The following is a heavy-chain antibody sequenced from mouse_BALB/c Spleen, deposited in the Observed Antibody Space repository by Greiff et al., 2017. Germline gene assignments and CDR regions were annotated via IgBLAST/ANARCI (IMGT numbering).Heavy chain of an antibody. CDR2: INPSSGYT. Sequence: QVQLQQSAAELARPGASVKMSCKASGYTFTSYTMHWVKQRPGQGLEWIGYINPSSGYTEYNQKFKDKTTLTADKSSSTAYMQLSSLTSEDSAVYYCARSGLPPFAYWGQGTLVTVSA. D-gene: IGHD3-2*02. J-gene: IGHJ3*01. CDR1: GYTFTSYT. CDR3: ARSGLPPFAY. V-gene: IGHV1-4*02.